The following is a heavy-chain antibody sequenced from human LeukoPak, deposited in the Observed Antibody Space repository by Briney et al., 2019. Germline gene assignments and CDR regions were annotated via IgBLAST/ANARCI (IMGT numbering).Heavy chain of an antibody. D-gene: IGHD4-17*01. CDR1: EFTFSNYA. CDR3: ARAMGATTVTFYWYFDP. V-gene: IGHV3-23*01. J-gene: IGHJ2*01. CDR2: IFGSGLGT. Sequence: GGSLRLSCAASEFTFSNYAMSWVRQAPGKGLEWVSLIFGSGLGTYYADSVKGRFTISRDNSKNTLYLQMNSLKAEDTALYYCARAMGATTVTFYWYFDPWGRGSPVTVSS.